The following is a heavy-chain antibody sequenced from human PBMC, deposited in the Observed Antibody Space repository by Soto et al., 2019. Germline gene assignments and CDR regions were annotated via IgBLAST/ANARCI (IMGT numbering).Heavy chain of an antibody. CDR1: GASISSGGYY. V-gene: IGHV4-31*03. Sequence: QVQLLESGPGLVKASQTLSLTCTVSGASISSGGYYWGWIRQHPGKGLEWIGYIYYSGSTYYNPSRQRRVAISVDPFKNQFSLKLSSVTAADPAVYYCAREPSPWGQGTLVTVSS. CDR2: IYYSGST. J-gene: IGHJ5*02. CDR3: AREPSP.